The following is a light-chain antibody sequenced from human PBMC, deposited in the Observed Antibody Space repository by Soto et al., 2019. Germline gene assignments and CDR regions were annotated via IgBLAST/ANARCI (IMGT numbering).Light chain of an antibody. CDR3: CSYAGSSTPV. CDR1: SSDVGSYNL. CDR2: EGS. V-gene: IGLV2-23*01. Sequence: QLVLTQPASVSGSPGQSITISCTGTSSDVGSYNLVSWYQQHPGKAPKLMIYEGSKRPSGVSNRFSGSKSGNTASLTISGLQAEDEADYYCCSYAGSSTPVFGGGTQLTVL. J-gene: IGLJ7*01.